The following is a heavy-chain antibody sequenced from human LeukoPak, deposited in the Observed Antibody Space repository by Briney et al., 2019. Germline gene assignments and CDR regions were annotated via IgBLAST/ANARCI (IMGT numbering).Heavy chain of an antibody. CDR3: ARDQDVAAAGTWGSIDY. CDR2: ISYDTTNK. J-gene: IGHJ4*02. Sequence: GGSLRLSCAASGFTFSSYAMHWVHQAPGKGLEWVAVISYDTTNKYYTDSVKGRFTISRDNSKSTLYLQMNSLRAEDTAVYYCARDQDVAAAGTWGSIDYWGQGTLVTVSS. V-gene: IGHV3-30*03. D-gene: IGHD6-13*01. CDR1: GFTFSSYA.